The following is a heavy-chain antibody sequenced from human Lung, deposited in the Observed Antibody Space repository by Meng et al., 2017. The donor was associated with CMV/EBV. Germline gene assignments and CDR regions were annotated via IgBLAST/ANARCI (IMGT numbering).Heavy chain of an antibody. CDR2: IYYSGST. CDR1: GGSISSGGYY. V-gene: IGHV4-31*03. CDR3: ARDRFSSTSCSFGSYNYGMDF. J-gene: IGHJ6*02. Sequence: SETLSLXCTVSGGSISSGGYYWSWIRQHPGKGLEWIGYIYYSGSTYYNPSLKSRVTISVDTSKNQFSLKLSSVTAADTAVYYCARDRFSSTSCSFGSYNYGMDFXGQGXTVTVSS. D-gene: IGHD2-2*01.